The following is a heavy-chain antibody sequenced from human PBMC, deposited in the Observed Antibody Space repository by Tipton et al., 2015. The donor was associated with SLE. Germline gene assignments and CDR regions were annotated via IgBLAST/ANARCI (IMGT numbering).Heavy chain of an antibody. CDR1: GYTFSNYG. J-gene: IGHJ4*02. Sequence: QVQLVQSGGEVKKPGASVKVSCKASGYTFSNYGISWVRQAPGQGLEWMGWISPYNGNTNYAQKLQGRVTLTTDTSTSPAYMELRSLRSDDTAVYYCARGDYYDGSGHYPGDYGGQGTLVPVSS. D-gene: IGHD3-22*01. CDR2: ISPYNGNT. V-gene: IGHV1-18*01. CDR3: ARGDYYDGSGHYPGDY.